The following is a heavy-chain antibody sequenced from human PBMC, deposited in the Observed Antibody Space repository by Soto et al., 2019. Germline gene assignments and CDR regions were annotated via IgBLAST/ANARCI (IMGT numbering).Heavy chain of an antibody. V-gene: IGHV4-4*02. J-gene: IGHJ5*02. Sequence: QVQLQESGPGLVEPSGTLSLTCGVSGGTIRSPDWWTWVRQPPGKGLEWIGEIFQSGSTNYTPSLESRVTKSVDKSKNQFSRTLTSVTAADTAVYFCARGRGRYSSGWSWFDPRGQGILVTVSS. CDR3: ARGRGRYSSGWSWFDP. D-gene: IGHD6-19*01. CDR1: GGTIRSPDW. CDR2: IFQSGST.